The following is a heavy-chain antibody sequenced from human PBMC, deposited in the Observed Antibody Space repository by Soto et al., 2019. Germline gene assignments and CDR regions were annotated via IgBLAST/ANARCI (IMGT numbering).Heavy chain of an antibody. J-gene: IGHJ5*02. D-gene: IGHD4-17*01. V-gene: IGHV3-23*01. CDR2: ISGNGGNT. CDR3: AKSTYGDYGLDH. Sequence: EVQLLESGGGLVQPGGSLRLSCAASGFTFSSYAMSWVRQAPGKGLEWVSAISGNGGNTYYADSVKGRFTISRDNSKNTLYLQVNSLRAEDTAVYYCAKSTYGDYGLDHWGQGTLVTVSS. CDR1: GFTFSSYA.